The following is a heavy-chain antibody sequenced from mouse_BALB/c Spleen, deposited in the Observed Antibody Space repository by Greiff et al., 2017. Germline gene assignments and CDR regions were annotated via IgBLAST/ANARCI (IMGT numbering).Heavy chain of an antibody. CDR3: ARRQLGP. CDR1: GFNIKDTY. CDR2: IDPANGNT. J-gene: IGHJ3*02. V-gene: IGHV14-3*02. D-gene: IGHD3-2*01. Sequence: EVKLMESGAELVKPGASVKLSCTASGFNIKDTYMHWVKQRPEQGLEWIGRIDPANGNTKYDPKFQGKATITADTSSNTAYLQLSSLTSEDTAVYYCARRQLGPWGQGTLVTVSA.